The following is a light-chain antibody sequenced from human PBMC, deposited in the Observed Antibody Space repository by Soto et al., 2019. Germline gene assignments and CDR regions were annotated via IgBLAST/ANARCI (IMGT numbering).Light chain of an antibody. CDR2: EDI. CDR1: SSDVGSYTL. V-gene: IGLV2-23*01. Sequence: QSALTQPASVSGSPGQSITISCTGTSSDVGSYTLVSWYQPHPGKAPKLMIYEDIERPSGVSNRFSGSKSGNTASLTISGLQTEDEADDYCCSYAGGTSVVFGGGTKLTVL. J-gene: IGLJ2*01. CDR3: CSYAGGTSVV.